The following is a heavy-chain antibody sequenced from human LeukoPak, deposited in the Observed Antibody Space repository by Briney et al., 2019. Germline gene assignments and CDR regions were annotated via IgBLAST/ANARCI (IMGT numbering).Heavy chain of an antibody. D-gene: IGHD6-13*01. V-gene: IGHV4-59*01. CDR2: INYSGST. CDR3: ARDDCCGSWLRGDY. J-gene: IGHJ4*02. Sequence: SETLSLTCTVSGGSITTYYWTWIRQPPGKGLEWIGYINYSGSTNYNPSLKSRVTISVDTSKNQFSLKLSSVTAADTAVYYCARDDCCGSWLRGDYWGQGTLVTVSS. CDR1: GGSITTYY.